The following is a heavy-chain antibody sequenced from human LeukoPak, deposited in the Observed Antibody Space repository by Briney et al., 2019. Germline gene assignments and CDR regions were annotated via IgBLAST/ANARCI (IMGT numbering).Heavy chain of an antibody. Sequence: GGSLRLSCAASGFTFSSYSMNWVRQAPGKGLERVSHITASGTAMFYADSVKGRFTIPRDNAKNSLYLQMNSLRDEDTAVYYCASSGSYRFDYWGQGTLVTVSS. CDR3: ASSGSYRFDY. J-gene: IGHJ4*02. CDR2: ITASGTAM. D-gene: IGHD1-26*01. V-gene: IGHV3-48*02. CDR1: GFTFSSYS.